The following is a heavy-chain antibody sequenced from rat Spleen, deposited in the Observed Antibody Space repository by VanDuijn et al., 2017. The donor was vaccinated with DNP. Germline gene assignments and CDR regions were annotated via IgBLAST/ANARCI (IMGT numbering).Heavy chain of an antibody. V-gene: IGHV5-17*01. CDR1: GFTFSYYA. CDR3: TRERSYHFTY. D-gene: IGHD1-2*01. Sequence: EVQLVESGGGLVQPGRSLKVSCAASGFTFSYYALAWVRQAPKKGLEWVASITDTGDGTYYSDSVKGRFSISRDNAKSTLNLQMDSLKSDDTATYYCTRERSYHFTYWGQGTLVTVSS. J-gene: IGHJ3*01. CDR2: ITDTGDGT.